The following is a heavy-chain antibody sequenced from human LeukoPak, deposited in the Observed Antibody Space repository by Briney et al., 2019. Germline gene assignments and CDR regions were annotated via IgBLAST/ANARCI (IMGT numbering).Heavy chain of an antibody. CDR3: ARDGDNVYKPPDWVFDY. Sequence: GGSLRLSCAASGFTFSSYWMSWVRQAPGKGLEWVANIKQDGSGKYYVDSVKGRFTISRDNAKNSLYLQMNNLRAEDTAVYYCARDGDNVYKPPDWVFDYWGQGGLV. CDR2: IKQDGSGK. D-gene: IGHD5-24*01. J-gene: IGHJ4*02. CDR1: GFTFSSYW. V-gene: IGHV3-7*01.